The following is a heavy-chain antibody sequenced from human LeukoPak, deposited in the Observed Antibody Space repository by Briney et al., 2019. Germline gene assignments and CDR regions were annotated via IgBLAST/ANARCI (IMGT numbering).Heavy chain of an antibody. CDR1: GFTLSSYP. J-gene: IGHJ3*02. CDR3: AKSSGSYHRAAFDI. Sequence: GGSLRLSCAASGFTLSSYPMHWVRQTPGKGLEWVAFISNEGISKYYADSVKGRFTISRDNSKNTLYLQLNSLRAEDTAVYYCAKSSGSYHRAAFDIWGQGTMVIVSS. CDR2: ISNEGISK. D-gene: IGHD1-26*01. V-gene: IGHV3-30-3*02.